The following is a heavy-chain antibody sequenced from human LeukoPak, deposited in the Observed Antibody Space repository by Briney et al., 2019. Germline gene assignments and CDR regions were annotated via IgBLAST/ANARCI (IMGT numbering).Heavy chain of an antibody. J-gene: IGHJ3*02. D-gene: IGHD3-22*01. CDR2: ISSSGSTI. V-gene: IGHV3-48*03. Sequence: PGGSLRLSCAASGFTFSSYEMNWVRQAPGKGLEWVSYISSSGSTIYYADSVKGRFTISRDNAKNSLYLQMNSLRAEDTAVYYCARVPTRITMIVVAPDAFDIWGQGTMVTVSS. CDR3: ARVPTRITMIVVAPDAFDI. CDR1: GFTFSSYE.